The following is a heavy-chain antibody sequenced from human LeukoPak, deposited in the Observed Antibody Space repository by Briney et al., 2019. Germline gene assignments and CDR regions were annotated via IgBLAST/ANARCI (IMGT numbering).Heavy chain of an antibody. CDR1: GGSISNSSYY. V-gene: IGHV4-39*01. CDR2: IYYSGSA. J-gene: IGHJ4*02. D-gene: IGHD4-23*01. CDR3: ARHWVVTPNY. Sequence: ASETLSLTCIVSGGSISNSSYYWGWIRQPPEKGLEWIGSIYYSGSAYYNPSLKSRVTISVDTSKNQFSLKLTSVTAADTAVYYCARHWVVTPNYWGQGTLVTVSS.